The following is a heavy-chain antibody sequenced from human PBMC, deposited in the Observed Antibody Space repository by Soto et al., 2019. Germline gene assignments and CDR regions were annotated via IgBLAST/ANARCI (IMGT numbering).Heavy chain of an antibody. CDR2: IYYSGST. D-gene: IGHD3-10*01. J-gene: IGHJ1*01. CDR3: ARVMTLGGGAEYFQH. CDR1: GGSISSYY. Sequence: QVQLQESGPGLVKPSETLSLTCTVSGGSISSYYWSWIRQPPGKGLEWIGYIYYSGSTNYNPSLKSRVTLSVDTSKNQSSRKLSSVTAADTAVYYCARVMTLGGGAEYFQHWGQGTLVTVSS. V-gene: IGHV4-59*01.